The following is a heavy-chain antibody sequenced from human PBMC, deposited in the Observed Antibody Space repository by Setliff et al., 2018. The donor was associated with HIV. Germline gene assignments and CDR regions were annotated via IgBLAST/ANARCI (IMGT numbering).Heavy chain of an antibody. Sequence: SETLSLTCTVSDSGTYYWSWIRQPAGKGLEWIGRVSSRGDTNYNPSLKSRVTMSVDTSKNQFSLKLSSVTAADTAVYYCARDYYDSSGYIFFPGLPDYWGQGTLVTVSS. J-gene: IGHJ4*02. D-gene: IGHD3-22*01. V-gene: IGHV4-4*07. CDR1: DSGTYY. CDR3: ARDYYDSSGYIFFPGLPDY. CDR2: VSSRGDT.